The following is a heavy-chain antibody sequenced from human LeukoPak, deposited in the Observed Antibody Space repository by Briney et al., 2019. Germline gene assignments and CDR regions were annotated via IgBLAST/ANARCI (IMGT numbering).Heavy chain of an antibody. D-gene: IGHD6-13*01. Sequence: SQTLSLTCTVSGGSISSGGYYWSWIRQHPGKGLEWIGYIYYSGSTYYNPSLKSRVTISVDTSKNQFSLKLSSVTAADTAVYYCARSPFRRIATGGLDYWGQGTLVTVSS. CDR1: GGSISSGGYY. CDR3: ARSPFRRIATGGLDY. CDR2: IYYSGST. J-gene: IGHJ4*02. V-gene: IGHV4-31*03.